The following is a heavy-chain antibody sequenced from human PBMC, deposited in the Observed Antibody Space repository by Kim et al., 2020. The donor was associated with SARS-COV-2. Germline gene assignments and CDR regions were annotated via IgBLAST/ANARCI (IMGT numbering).Heavy chain of an antibody. D-gene: IGHD1-7*01. Sequence: SNKYCADSVKGRCTIARDNSKNTRYLQMNSLRAEDTAVYYCARDLELLDYWGQGTLVTVSS. J-gene: IGHJ4*02. CDR3: ARDLELLDY. V-gene: IGHV3-33*01. CDR2: SNK.